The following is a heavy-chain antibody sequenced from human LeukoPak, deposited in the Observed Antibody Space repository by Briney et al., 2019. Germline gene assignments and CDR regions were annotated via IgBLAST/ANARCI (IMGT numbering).Heavy chain of an antibody. V-gene: IGHV3-30*03. CDR3: ARDHYYSTGTYFDY. D-gene: IGHD3-22*01. J-gene: IGHJ4*02. Sequence: GGSLRLSCAASGFTFSTYSMNWVRQAPGKGLEWVAVTSKDGSNKYYADSVKGRFTISRDNSKNTLYLEMNSLRVEDTAMYYCARDHYYSTGTYFDYWGQGTLVTVSS. CDR2: TSKDGSNK. CDR1: GFTFSTYS.